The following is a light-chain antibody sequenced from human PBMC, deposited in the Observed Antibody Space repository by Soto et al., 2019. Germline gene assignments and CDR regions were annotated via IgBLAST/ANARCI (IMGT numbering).Light chain of an antibody. Sequence: EIVLTQSPGTLSLSPGERATLSCRAIQTISSSYLAWYRQKPGQAPRLLTYGASTRATGIPDRFSGSGSGTDFTLTISRLEPEDFAVYYCQYYGKTFGQGTKVEIK. V-gene: IGKV3-20*01. CDR3: QYYGKT. CDR1: QTISSSY. J-gene: IGKJ1*01. CDR2: GAS.